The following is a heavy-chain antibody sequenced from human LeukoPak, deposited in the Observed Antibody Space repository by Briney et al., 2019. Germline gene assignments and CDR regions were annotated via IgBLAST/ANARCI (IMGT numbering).Heavy chain of an antibody. V-gene: IGHV3-48*03. Sequence: GGSLRLSCAASGFTFSSYEMNWVRQPPGKGLEWVSYISSSGSTRYYADSVKGRFIISRDNAKNPLYLQMSSLRAEDTAVYYCARGWGEGGQGTLVTVSS. D-gene: IGHD3-10*01. CDR2: ISSSGSTR. CDR1: GFTFSSYE. CDR3: ARGWGE. J-gene: IGHJ4*02.